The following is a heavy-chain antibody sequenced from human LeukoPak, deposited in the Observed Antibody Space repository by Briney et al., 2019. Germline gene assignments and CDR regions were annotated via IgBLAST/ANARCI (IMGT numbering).Heavy chain of an antibody. CDR3: ARVRTEAYDILTGYFYYMDV. J-gene: IGHJ6*03. CDR1: GFTFNNYW. Sequence: GGSLRLSCAASGFTFNNYWMTWVRQAPGKGLEWVANIKQDGSQIYYVDSVKGRFTISRDNAKNTLYLQMGSLRAEDMAVYCCARVRTEAYDILTGYFYYMDVWGKGTTVTISS. D-gene: IGHD3-9*01. CDR2: IKQDGSQI. V-gene: IGHV3-7*01.